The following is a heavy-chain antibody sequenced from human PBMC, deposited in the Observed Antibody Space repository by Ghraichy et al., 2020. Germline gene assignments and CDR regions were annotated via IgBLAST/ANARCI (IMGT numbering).Heavy chain of an antibody. D-gene: IGHD4-23*01. Sequence: SETLSLTCTVSGGSFSTYYWSWIRQSPGKGLEWIGYIFHSGSTNHSPSFRGRVTMSVDTSKNQFSLKLSSVTAADTAVYYCARHRSDYVTNSLFWDFYLSGRGTIVT. J-gene: IGHJ2*01. CDR3: ARHRSDYVTNSLFWDFYL. CDR2: IFHSGST. V-gene: IGHV4-59*08. CDR1: GGSFSTYY.